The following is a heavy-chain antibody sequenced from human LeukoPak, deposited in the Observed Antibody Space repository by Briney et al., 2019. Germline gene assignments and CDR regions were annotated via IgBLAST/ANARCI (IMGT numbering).Heavy chain of an antibody. D-gene: IGHD6-13*01. CDR3: ARNLLGIAAAES. V-gene: IGHV4-28*01. Sequence: SETLSLTCAVSGDSISSSNWWVWIRQLPGKGLEWIGYIYYSGSTYYNPSLKSRVTMSVDTSKNQFSLKLSSVTAVDTAVYYCARNLLGIAAAESWGQGILVTVSS. CDR1: GDSISSSNW. CDR2: IYYSGST. J-gene: IGHJ5*02.